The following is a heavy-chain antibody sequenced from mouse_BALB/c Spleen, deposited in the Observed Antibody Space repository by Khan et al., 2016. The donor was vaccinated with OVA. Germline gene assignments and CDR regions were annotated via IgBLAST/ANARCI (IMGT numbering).Heavy chain of an antibody. D-gene: IGHD2-2*01. J-gene: IGHJ3*01. CDR3: TRHGYVAWFTY. V-gene: IGHV1-31*01. CDR2: IDPFSSGS. CDR1: GYSFTSYY. Sequence: VQLQQSGPELMEPGASVKISCKASGYSFTSYYIHWVMQTPGNSLEWIGYIDPFSSGSTYNQNFKGKATLTVDNSSSTAYIHLSSLTSENSAAYYCTRHGYVAWFTYWGQGTLVTVSA.